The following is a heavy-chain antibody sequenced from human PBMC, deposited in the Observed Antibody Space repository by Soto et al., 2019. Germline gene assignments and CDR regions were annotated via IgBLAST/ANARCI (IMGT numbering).Heavy chain of an antibody. D-gene: IGHD3-16*02. CDR1: GFTFSSYA. Sequence: PGGSLRLSCAASGFTFSSYAMSWVRQAPGKGLEWVSAISGSGGSTYYADSVKGRFTISRDNSKNTLYLQMNSLRAEDTAVYYCAKGGRSYRGYWDWFDPWGQGTLVTVSS. V-gene: IGHV3-23*01. CDR3: AKGGRSYRGYWDWFDP. J-gene: IGHJ5*02. CDR2: ISGSGGST.